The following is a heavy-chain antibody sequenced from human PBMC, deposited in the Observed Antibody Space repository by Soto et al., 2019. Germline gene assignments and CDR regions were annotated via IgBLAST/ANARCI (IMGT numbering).Heavy chain of an antibody. J-gene: IGHJ5*02. CDR3: ASHSWYLGDNFFRP. CDR2: VYYTGST. D-gene: IGHD6-13*01. V-gene: IGHV4-39*01. Sequence: PSETLSLTCSVSAGPGNNRTFFWAWIRQAPGRGLEWIGSVYYTGSTYYSPSFEGRVAISVGTSKNEFFLTLTSVTASDTAVYFCASHSWYLGDNFFRPWGQGTLVTVSS. CDR1: AGPGNNRTFF.